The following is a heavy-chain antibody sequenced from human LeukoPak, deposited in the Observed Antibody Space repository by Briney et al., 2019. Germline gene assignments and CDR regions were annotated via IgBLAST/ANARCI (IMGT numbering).Heavy chain of an antibody. CDR3: ASRGFWGGYYFDY. CDR1: GYTFTSYD. Sequence: ASVKVSCKASGYTFTSYDINWVRQATGQGLEWMGWMNPNSGNTGYAQKFQGRVTITTDESTSTAYMELSSLRSEDTAVYYCASRGFWGGYYFDYWGQGTLVTVSS. V-gene: IGHV1-8*01. CDR2: MNPNSGNT. J-gene: IGHJ4*02. D-gene: IGHD3-3*01.